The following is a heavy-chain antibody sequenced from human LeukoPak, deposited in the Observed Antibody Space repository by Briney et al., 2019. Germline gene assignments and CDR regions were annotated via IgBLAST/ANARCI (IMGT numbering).Heavy chain of an antibody. J-gene: IGHJ5*02. CDR3: VREGYDSSGYYVSP. CDR2: ISGGSSSK. Sequence: GGSLRLSCAASGFTFSSYSMNWVRQSPGKGLEWVSYISGGSSSKYYADSVKGRFTISRDNAKNSLFLQMNGLRAEDTAVYYCVREGYDSSGYYVSPWGQGTLVTVSS. V-gene: IGHV3-48*04. D-gene: IGHD3-22*01. CDR1: GFTFSSYS.